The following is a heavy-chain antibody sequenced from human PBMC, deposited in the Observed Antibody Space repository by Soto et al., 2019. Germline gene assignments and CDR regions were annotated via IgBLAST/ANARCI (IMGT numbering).Heavy chain of an antibody. D-gene: IGHD1-26*01. CDR2: IGSKGQNYAT. CDR1: GFSFSDSA. V-gene: IGHV3-73*02. CDR3: TKYSGTSSAPAA. J-gene: IGHJ5*02. Sequence: EVQLVESGGGLVQPGGSLKLSCAASGFSFSDSAMHWVRQASGKGLEWVGRIGSKGQNYATTYAASVKGRFIISTDESKNTAQLQRNSLKTEDTAVYYCTKYSGTSSAPAALGQGTLVTVSS.